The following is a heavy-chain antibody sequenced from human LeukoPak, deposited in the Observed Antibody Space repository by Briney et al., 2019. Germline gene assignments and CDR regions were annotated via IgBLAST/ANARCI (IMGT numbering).Heavy chain of an antibody. CDR3: VTSYSSSWYNY. J-gene: IGHJ4*02. V-gene: IGHV3-74*01. CDR1: GFTFSSYW. CDR2: INSDGSST. D-gene: IGHD6-13*01. Sequence: GGSLRLSCAASGFTFSSYWMHWVRQAPGKGLVWVSRINSDGSSTSYADSVKGRFTISRDNAKNTLYLQMNSLGAEDTAVYYCVTSYSSSWYNYWGQGTLVTVSS.